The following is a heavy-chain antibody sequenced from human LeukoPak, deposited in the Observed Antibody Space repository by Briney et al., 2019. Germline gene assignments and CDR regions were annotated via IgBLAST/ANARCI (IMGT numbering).Heavy chain of an antibody. V-gene: IGHV4-59*01. CDR3: ARVIHFDWLLTPFWFDP. CDR2: VYYSGKT. CDR1: GGSISSYY. Sequence: SETLSLTCSVSGGSISSYYWSWIRQSPGKGLEWIGYVYYSGKTNYNPSLKSRVTLSVDTSKNQFSLNLSSVTAADTAVYYCARVIHFDWLLTPFWFDPWGQGTLVTVSS. J-gene: IGHJ5*02. D-gene: IGHD3-9*01.